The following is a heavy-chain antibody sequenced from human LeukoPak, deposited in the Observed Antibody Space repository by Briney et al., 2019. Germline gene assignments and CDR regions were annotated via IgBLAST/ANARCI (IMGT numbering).Heavy chain of an antibody. CDR2: IYSVGTT. Sequence: PGGSLRLSCVDSGFTVSSNYMSWVRQAPGKGLEWVSVIYSVGTTYYADSVKGRFTISRDKSKNTLFLQMNSLRAEDTAVYFCARSVASSYDPFDIWGQGTMVTVSS. V-gene: IGHV3-66*02. J-gene: IGHJ3*02. CDR1: GFTVSSNY. CDR3: ARSVASSYDPFDI. D-gene: IGHD5-12*01.